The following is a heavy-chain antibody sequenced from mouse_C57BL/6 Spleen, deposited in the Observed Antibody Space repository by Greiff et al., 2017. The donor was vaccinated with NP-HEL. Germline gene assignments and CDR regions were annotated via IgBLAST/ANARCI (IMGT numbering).Heavy chain of an antibody. CDR1: GYTFTSYW. V-gene: IGHV1-64*01. CDR3: ARYYDGYYFAWFAY. D-gene: IGHD2-3*01. CDR2: IHPNSGST. J-gene: IGHJ3*01. Sequence: QVHVKQPGAELVKPGASVKLSCKASGYTFTSYWMHWVKQRPGQGLEWIGMIHPNSGSTNYNEKFKSKATLTVDKSSSTAYMQLSSLTSEDSAVYYCARYYDGYYFAWFAYWGQGTLVTVSA.